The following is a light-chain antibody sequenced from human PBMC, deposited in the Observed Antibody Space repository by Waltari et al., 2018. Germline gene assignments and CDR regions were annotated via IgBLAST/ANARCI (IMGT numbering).Light chain of an antibody. Sequence: QSALTQPRSVSGSPGQSVPISCTGTSSDLSTYNYVSWYHQHPGKAPKLLIHDVTRRPSGVPDRFSGSRSGNTASLTISGLQAEDEADYYCCSYTGGYTWVFGGGTKLTVL. CDR2: DVT. CDR1: SSDLSTYNY. CDR3: CSYTGGYTWV. V-gene: IGLV2-11*01. J-gene: IGLJ3*02.